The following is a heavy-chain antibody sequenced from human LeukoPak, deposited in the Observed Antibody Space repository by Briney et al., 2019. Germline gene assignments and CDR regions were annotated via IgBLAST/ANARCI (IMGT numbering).Heavy chain of an antibody. Sequence: PSETLSLTCTVSGGSISSGSYYWSWIRQPAGKGLEWIGRIYTSGSTNYNPSLKSRVTISVDTSKNQFSLKLSSVTAADTAVYYCARDPHSTYYYDSSGSDYWGQGTLVTVSS. CDR3: ARDPHSTYYYDSSGSDY. CDR2: IYTSGST. D-gene: IGHD3-22*01. V-gene: IGHV4-61*02. CDR1: GGSISSGSYY. J-gene: IGHJ4*02.